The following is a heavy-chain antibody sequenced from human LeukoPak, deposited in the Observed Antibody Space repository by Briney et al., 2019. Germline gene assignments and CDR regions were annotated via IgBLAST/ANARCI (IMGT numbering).Heavy chain of an antibody. D-gene: IGHD5-24*01. J-gene: IGHJ4*02. CDR3: AKDMTSGDDGYNTVFDY. V-gene: IGHV3-11*01. CDR1: GFTFSDYY. CDR2: ISSSGSPI. Sequence: GGSLRLSCAASGFTFSDYYMSWIRQAPGKGLEWVSYISSSGSPINYADSVKGRFTISRDNAKNSLYLQMNSLRAEDTAFYYCAKDMTSGDDGYNTVFDYWGQGTLVTVSS.